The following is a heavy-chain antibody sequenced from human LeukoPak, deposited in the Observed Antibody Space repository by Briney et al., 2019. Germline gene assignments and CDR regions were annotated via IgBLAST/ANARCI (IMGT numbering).Heavy chain of an antibody. J-gene: IGHJ4*02. CDR2: IKEDGSKK. V-gene: IGHV3-7*03. D-gene: IGHD3-22*01. Sequence: PGGSLRLSCAASGFTFSSCWMTWVRQAPGKGLEWVANIKEDGSKKNYVDSVKGRFTIFRDNAKNSLYLQMNSLRAEDTAVYYCATPLDSYDSSGYHQGGDWGQGTLVTVSS. CDR1: GFTFSSCW. CDR3: ATPLDSYDSSGYHQGGD.